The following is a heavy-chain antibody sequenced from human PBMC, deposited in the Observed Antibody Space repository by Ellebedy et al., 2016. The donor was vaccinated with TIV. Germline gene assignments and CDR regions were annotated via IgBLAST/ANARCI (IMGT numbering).Heavy chain of an antibody. Sequence: MPGGSLRLSCTVSGGSISSYYWSWLRQPAGKGLEWIGRIYTSGSTNYNPPLKSRVTLSVDTSKNQFSLKLSSVTAADTAVYYCARTVVAANNWFDPWGQGTLVTVSS. CDR3: ARTVVAANNWFDP. CDR1: GGSISSYY. D-gene: IGHD2-15*01. J-gene: IGHJ5*02. V-gene: IGHV4-4*07. CDR2: IYTSGST.